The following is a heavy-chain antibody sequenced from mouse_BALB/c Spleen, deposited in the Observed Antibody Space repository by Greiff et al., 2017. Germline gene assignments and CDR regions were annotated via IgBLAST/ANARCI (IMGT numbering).Heavy chain of an antibody. V-gene: IGHV7-3*02. CDR3: ARDAWVPFAY. D-gene: IGHD2-14*01. CDR1: GFTFTDYY. J-gene: IGHJ3*01. CDR2: IRNKANGYTT. Sequence: EVQVVESGGGLVQPGGSLRLSCATSGFTFTDYYMSWVRQPPGKALEWLGFIRNKANGYTTEYSASVKGRFTISRDNSQSILYLQMNALRAEDTAIYYCARDAWVPFAYWGQGTLVTVSA.